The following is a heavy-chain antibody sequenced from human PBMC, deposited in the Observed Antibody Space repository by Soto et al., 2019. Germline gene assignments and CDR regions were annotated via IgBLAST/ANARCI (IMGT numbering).Heavy chain of an antibody. CDR3: EREGYYDSSGYSMTYFQH. V-gene: IGHV3-48*03. CDR1: GXTFSSYY. J-gene: IGHJ1*01. Sequence: GSLRLSCAASGXTFSSYYMNWVRQAPGKGLEWVSYISSSGSTIYYADSVKGRFTISRDNAKNSLYLQMNSLRAEDTAVYYCEREGYYDSSGYSMTYFQHWGQGTLVTVSS. CDR2: ISSSGSTI. D-gene: IGHD3-22*01.